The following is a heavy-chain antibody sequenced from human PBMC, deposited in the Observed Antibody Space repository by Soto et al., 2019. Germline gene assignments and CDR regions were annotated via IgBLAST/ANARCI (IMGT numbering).Heavy chain of an antibody. V-gene: IGHV4-4*07. CDR3: ARSPAYGDYANLDT. D-gene: IGHD4-17*01. Sequence: SETLSLTYTVSGDSVSKYYWNWIRQPAGKGLEWIGRIHSTRSPDYNPSLKSRVTLSVDTSKNQFSLKLSLTSVTAADTAVYYCARSPAYGDYANLDTWGQGTLVTVSS. J-gene: IGHJ5*02. CDR2: IHSTRSP. CDR1: GDSVSKYY.